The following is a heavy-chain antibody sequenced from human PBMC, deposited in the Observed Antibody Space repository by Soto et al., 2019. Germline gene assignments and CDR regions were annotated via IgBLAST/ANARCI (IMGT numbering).Heavy chain of an antibody. J-gene: IGHJ4*02. Sequence: GGSLRLSCAASGFTFSSYSMNWVRQAPGKGLEWVSYISSSSSTIYYADSVKGRFTISRDNAKNSLYLQMNSLRAEDTAVYYCAREDSIVVVPAATDFDYWGQGTLVTVSS. CDR1: GFTFSSYS. CDR2: ISSSSSTI. D-gene: IGHD2-2*01. V-gene: IGHV3-48*01. CDR3: AREDSIVVVPAATDFDY.